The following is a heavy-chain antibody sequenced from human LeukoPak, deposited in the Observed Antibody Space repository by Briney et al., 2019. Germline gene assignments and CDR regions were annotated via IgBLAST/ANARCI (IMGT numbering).Heavy chain of an antibody. Sequence: GGSLRLSCAAPGFTFISYAMTWVRQAPGKGLEWVSAISPTSNSIYYADSVKGRFTISRDNSYNTLHLQMNSLRDEDTAVYYCVKGSRDGNSYDSWGQGTLVTVSS. D-gene: IGHD5-24*01. CDR1: GFTFISYA. J-gene: IGHJ5*01. CDR2: ISPTSNSI. CDR3: VKGSRDGNSYDS. V-gene: IGHV3-23*01.